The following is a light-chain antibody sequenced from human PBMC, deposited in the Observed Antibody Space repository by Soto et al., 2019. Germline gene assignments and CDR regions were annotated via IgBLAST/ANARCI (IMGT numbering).Light chain of an antibody. CDR1: QDISNY. Sequence: DIQMTQSPSSLSASVGDRVTITCQASQDISNYLNWYQQKPGKAPKLLIYEASNLETGVPSRFSGRGSGTDFTLTVSSLQPEDIATCYCQQYDSLPLTFGGGTKVDIK. J-gene: IGKJ4*01. CDR2: EAS. CDR3: QQYDSLPLT. V-gene: IGKV1-33*01.